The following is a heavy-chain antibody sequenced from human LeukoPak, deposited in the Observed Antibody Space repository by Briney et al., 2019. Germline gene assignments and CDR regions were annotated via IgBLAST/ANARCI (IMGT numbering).Heavy chain of an antibody. D-gene: IGHD4-23*01. V-gene: IGHV4-59*08. CDR3: ARRGGHGGSFDY. CDR1: GGSISSYY. CDR2: IYYSGSGST. J-gene: IGHJ4*02. Sequence: SETLSLTCTVSGGSISSYYWSWIRQPPGKGQEWIGYIYYSGSGSTNYNPSLKSRVSISVDTSKNHFSLKLSSVTAADTAVYYCARRGGHGGSFDYWGQGTLVTVSS.